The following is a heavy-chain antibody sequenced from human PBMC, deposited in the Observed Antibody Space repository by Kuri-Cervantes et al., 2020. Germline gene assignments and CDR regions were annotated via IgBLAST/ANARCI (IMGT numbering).Heavy chain of an antibody. V-gene: IGHV3-21*01. CDR1: GFTFSSYA. D-gene: IGHD3-9*01. Sequence: GGSLRLSCAASGFTFSSYAMNWVRQPPGKGLEWVSSISSSSSYIYYADSVKGRFTISRDNAKNSPYLQMNSLRAEDTAVYYCAREVDTNWFDPWGQGTLVTVSS. CDR2: ISSSSSYI. J-gene: IGHJ5*02. CDR3: AREVDTNWFDP.